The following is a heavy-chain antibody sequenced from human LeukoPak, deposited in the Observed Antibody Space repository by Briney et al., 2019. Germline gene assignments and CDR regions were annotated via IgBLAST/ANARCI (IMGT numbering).Heavy chain of an antibody. Sequence: GGSLRLSCAASGFTFSSYAMSWVRQAPGKGLEWVSAISGSGDSTYYADSVTGRFSISRDNSKNTLYLQMTSLRADDTAVYYCAKDQAPYSSSWSPFDYWGQGTLVTVSS. D-gene: IGHD6-13*01. CDR3: AKDQAPYSSSWSPFDY. J-gene: IGHJ4*02. CDR1: GFTFSSYA. V-gene: IGHV3-23*01. CDR2: ISGSGDST.